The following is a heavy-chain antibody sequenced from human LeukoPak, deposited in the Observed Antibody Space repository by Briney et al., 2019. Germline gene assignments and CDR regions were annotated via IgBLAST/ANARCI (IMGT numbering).Heavy chain of an antibody. CDR2: IIPILGIA. CDR1: GGTFSSYT. CDR3: ASGWLQSHDAFDI. Sequence: SVKVSCKASGGTFSSYTISWVRQAPGQGLEWMGRIIPILGIANYAQKFQGRVTITANKSTSTAYTELSSLRSEDTAVYYCASGWLQSHDAFDIWGQGTMVTVSS. J-gene: IGHJ3*02. V-gene: IGHV1-69*02. D-gene: IGHD5-24*01.